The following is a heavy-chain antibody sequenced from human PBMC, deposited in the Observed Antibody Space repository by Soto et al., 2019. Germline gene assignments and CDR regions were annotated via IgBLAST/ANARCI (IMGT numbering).Heavy chain of an antibody. Sequence: EVHLLESGGGLVQPGGSLRLSCAASGFTFSSYAVNWVRQAPGKGLEWVSGISGSGDSTYYADSVKGRSTISRDNSKNTLYLQMNSLRAEDTAVYYCAKDRSDSSAYYYFDYWGQGTLVTVSS. J-gene: IGHJ4*02. V-gene: IGHV3-23*01. D-gene: IGHD3-22*01. CDR1: GFTFSSYA. CDR3: AKDRSDSSAYYYFDY. CDR2: ISGSGDST.